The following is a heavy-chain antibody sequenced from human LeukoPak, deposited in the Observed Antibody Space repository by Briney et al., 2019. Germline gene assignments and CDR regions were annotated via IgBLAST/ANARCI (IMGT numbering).Heavy chain of an antibody. D-gene: IGHD3-22*01. Sequence: GGPLRLSCAASGFTFDDYGMSWVRQAPGKGLEWVSAISGSGGSTYYADSVKGRFTISRDNSKNTLYLQMNSLRAEDTAVYYCAKGGITMIVVVIIYYFDYWGQGTLVTVSS. CDR1: GFTFDDYG. J-gene: IGHJ4*02. CDR2: ISGSGGST. CDR3: AKGGITMIVVVIIYYFDY. V-gene: IGHV3-23*01.